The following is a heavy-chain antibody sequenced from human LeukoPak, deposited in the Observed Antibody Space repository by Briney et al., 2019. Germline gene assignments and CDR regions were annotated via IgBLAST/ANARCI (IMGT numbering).Heavy chain of an antibody. V-gene: IGHV4-59*08. Sequence: SETLSLTCTVSGASISSYYWSWIRQPPGKALEYIGYIYYSGEINYNPSLKSRVTLSVDTSKNQFSLKLSSVTAADTAVYFCARFAQNLAVAGNPFDYWGQGTLVTVSS. D-gene: IGHD6-19*01. CDR3: ARFAQNLAVAGNPFDY. CDR1: GASISSYY. J-gene: IGHJ4*02. CDR2: IYYSGEI.